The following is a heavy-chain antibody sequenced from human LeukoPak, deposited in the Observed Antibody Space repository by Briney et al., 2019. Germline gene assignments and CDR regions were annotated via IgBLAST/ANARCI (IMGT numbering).Heavy chain of an antibody. D-gene: IGHD2-8*01. CDR2: IYYSGST. V-gene: IGHV4-61*01. Sequence: SETLSLTCTVSGGSVSSGSYYWSWIRQPPGKGLEWIGYIYYSGSTNYNPSLKSRVTISVDTSKNQFSLKLSSVTAADTAVYYCAGVYGLIYYFDYWGQGTLVTVSS. CDR1: GGSVSSGSYY. J-gene: IGHJ4*02. CDR3: AGVYGLIYYFDY.